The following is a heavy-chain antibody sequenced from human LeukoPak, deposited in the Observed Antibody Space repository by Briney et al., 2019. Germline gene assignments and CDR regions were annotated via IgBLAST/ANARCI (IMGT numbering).Heavy chain of an antibody. V-gene: IGHV1-2*02. CDR1: GYTFTGYY. Sequence: ASVKVSCKASGYTFTGYYMHWVRHAPGQGLELMGWINPNSGGTNYAQKFQGRVTMTRDTSISTAYMELSRLRSDDTAVYYCAGFDILTGSCDYWGQGTLVTVSS. CDR3: AGFDILTGSCDY. J-gene: IGHJ4*02. D-gene: IGHD3-9*01. CDR2: INPNSGGT.